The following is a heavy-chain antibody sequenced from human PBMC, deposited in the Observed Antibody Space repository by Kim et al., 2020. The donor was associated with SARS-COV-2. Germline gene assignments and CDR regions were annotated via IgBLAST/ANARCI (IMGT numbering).Heavy chain of an antibody. CDR3: ARRPDSSGWPVDY. CDR1: GGSLNGYF. Sequence: SETLSLTCTVSGGSLNGYFWTWIRQSPEKGLEWIWYIRYTGRTEYNPSLKSRVTMSLDTSKNQFSLKVTSVAPADTAVEYCARRPDSSGWPVDYWGQGT. D-gene: IGHD6-19*01. CDR2: IRYTGRT. J-gene: IGHJ4*02. V-gene: IGHV4-59*13.